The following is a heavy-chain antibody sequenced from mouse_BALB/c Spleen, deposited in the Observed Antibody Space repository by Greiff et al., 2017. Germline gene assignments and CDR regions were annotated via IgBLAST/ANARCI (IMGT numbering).Heavy chain of an antibody. V-gene: IGHV1S81*02. CDR2: INPSNGGT. CDR1: GYTFTSYY. Sequence: VKLQESGAELVKPGASVKLSCKASGYTFTSYYMYWVKQRPGQGLEWIGEINPSNGGTNFNEKFKSKATLTVDKSSSTAYMQLSSLTSEDSAVYYCTRGRYFDVWGAGTTVTVSS. J-gene: IGHJ1*01. CDR3: TRGRYFDV.